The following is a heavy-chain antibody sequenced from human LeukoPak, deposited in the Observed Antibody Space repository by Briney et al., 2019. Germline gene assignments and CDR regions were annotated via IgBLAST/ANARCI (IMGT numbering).Heavy chain of an antibody. Sequence: PSETLSLTRAVYGGSFSGYYWSWIRQPPGKGLEWIGEINHSGSTNYNPSLKSRVTISVDTSKNQFSLKLSSVTAADTAVYYCARDIAALDYWGQGTLVTVSS. CDR3: ARDIAALDY. CDR2: INHSGST. D-gene: IGHD6-13*01. J-gene: IGHJ4*02. CDR1: GGSFSGYY. V-gene: IGHV4-34*01.